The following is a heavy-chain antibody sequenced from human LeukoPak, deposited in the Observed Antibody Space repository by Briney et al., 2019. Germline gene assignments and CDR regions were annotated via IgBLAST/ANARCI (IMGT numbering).Heavy chain of an antibody. CDR2: IYYSGST. CDR1: GGSISSYY. J-gene: IGHJ4*02. Sequence: SETLSLTCTVSGGSISSYYWSWIRQPPGKGLEWIGYIYYSGSTNYNPSLKSRVTISVDTSKNQFSLKLSSVTAADTAVYYCARHLGLAAAFDWGQGTLVTVSS. D-gene: IGHD6-13*01. V-gene: IGHV4-59*08. CDR3: ARHLGLAAAFD.